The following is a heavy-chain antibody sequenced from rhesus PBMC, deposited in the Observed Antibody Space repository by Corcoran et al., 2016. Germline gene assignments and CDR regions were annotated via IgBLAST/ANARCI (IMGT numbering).Heavy chain of an antibody. Sequence: EVQLVESGGGLVQPGGSLRLSCEASGLPCSNVRMTWARQAPGKGLEWVGRIKTKADGGTVDYAASVKGRFTISRDDSKNTLYLEMNSLKSEDTAVYYCTTILQYWGQGVLVTVSS. J-gene: IGHJ4*01. V-gene: IGHV3-30*01. D-gene: IGHD1-1*01. CDR1: GLPCSNVR. CDR3: TTILQY. CDR2: IKTKADGGTV.